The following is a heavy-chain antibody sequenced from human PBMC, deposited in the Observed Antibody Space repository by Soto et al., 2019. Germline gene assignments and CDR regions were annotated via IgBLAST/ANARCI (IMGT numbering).Heavy chain of an antibody. V-gene: IGHV1-69*06. CDR2: IIPIFGTA. CDR3: ARGGCGYDCYYFDS. CDR1: GGTFSSYA. D-gene: IGHD5-12*01. J-gene: IGHJ4*02. Sequence: QVQLVQSGAEVKKPGSSVKVSCKASGGTFSSYAISWVRQAPGQGLEWMGGIIPIFGTANYAQKFQGRVTITADKSTSTAYMELSSLVAEDTAVYYCARGGCGYDCYYFDSWGQGNLVTVSS.